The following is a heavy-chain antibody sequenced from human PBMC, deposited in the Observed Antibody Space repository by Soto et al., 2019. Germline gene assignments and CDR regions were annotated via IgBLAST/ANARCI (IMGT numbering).Heavy chain of an antibody. CDR3: ARDGLSGYLYYYYGMDV. V-gene: IGHV3-30-3*01. Sequence: GWSLRLSCASSVFAFISYAMHWVRQAPGKGLEWVAVISYDGSNKYYADSVKGRFTISRDNSKNTLYLQMNSLRAEDTAVYYCARDGLSGYLYYYYGMDVWGQGTTVTVSS. D-gene: IGHD3-9*01. J-gene: IGHJ6*02. CDR1: VFAFISYA. CDR2: ISYDGSNK.